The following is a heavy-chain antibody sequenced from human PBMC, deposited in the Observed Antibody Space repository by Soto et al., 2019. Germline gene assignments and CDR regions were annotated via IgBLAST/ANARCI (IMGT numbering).Heavy chain of an antibody. CDR3: ARGGGVGVAGSAAFDM. D-gene: IGHD3-3*01. CDR2: INPATGAA. J-gene: IGHJ3*02. CDR1: GYPVTAYY. V-gene: IGHV1-2*02. Sequence: QLHLVQSGAVVKKPGASVTVSCSASGYPVTAYYMHWVRQAPGRGLEWMGGINPATGAAKYTQTSQGRVTMTRDTSTGTVFMELSGLTSEATAVFYCARGGGVGVAGSAAFDMWGQGTLVTVSS.